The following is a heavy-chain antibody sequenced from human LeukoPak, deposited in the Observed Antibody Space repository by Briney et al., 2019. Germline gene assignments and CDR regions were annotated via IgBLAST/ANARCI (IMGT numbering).Heavy chain of an antibody. CDR1: GYTFSSYY. V-gene: IGHV1-46*01. Sequence: GASVKVSCKASGYTFSSYYMHWVRQAPGQGLEWMGIINPSGGSTSYAQKFQDRVTMTGDMSTSTVHVELNSLRSEDTAVYYCARGGNEVVADAEYFQHWGQGTLVTVSS. J-gene: IGHJ1*01. D-gene: IGHD3-22*01. CDR3: ARGGNEVVADAEYFQH. CDR2: INPSGGST.